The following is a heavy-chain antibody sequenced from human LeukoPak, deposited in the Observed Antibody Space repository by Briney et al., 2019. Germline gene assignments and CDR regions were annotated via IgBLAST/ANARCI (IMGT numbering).Heavy chain of an antibody. Sequence: ASVKVSCKASVYIFSDYYIHWVQQAPGQGLEWMGWINPNSGGTNHAQKFQGRVTMTRDTSISTACMELSRLNSDDTTVYYCARALSNLRLYYFDSWGQGTLVTVSS. V-gene: IGHV1-2*02. CDR2: INPNSGGT. D-gene: IGHD4-11*01. CDR1: VYIFSDYY. J-gene: IGHJ4*01. CDR3: ARALSNLRLYYFDS.